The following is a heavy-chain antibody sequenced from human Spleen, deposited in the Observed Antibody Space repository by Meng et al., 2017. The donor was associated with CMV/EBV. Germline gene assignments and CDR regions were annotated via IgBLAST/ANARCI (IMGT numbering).Heavy chain of an antibody. Sequence: GESLKISCAASGFTFSSYAMSWVRQAPGKGLEWVSAISGSGGSTYYADSVKGRFTISRDNSKNTVYPQMNSLRAEDTAVYYCAKRGSVLAKNYFDYWGQGTLVTVSS. CDR3: AKRGSVLAKNYFDY. CDR1: GFTFSSYA. J-gene: IGHJ4*02. V-gene: IGHV3-23*01. D-gene: IGHD3-16*01. CDR2: ISGSGGST.